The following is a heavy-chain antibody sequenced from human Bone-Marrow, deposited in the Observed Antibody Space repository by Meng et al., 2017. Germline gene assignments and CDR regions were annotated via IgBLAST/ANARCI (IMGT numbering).Heavy chain of an antibody. CDR1: GYIFTNYY. J-gene: IGHJ4*02. CDR2: INPSGGST. CDR3: ARDLTVVVIALGY. D-gene: IGHD3-22*01. V-gene: IGHV1-46*01. Sequence: ASVKVSCKASGYIFTNYYMHWVRQAPGQGLEWMGIINPSGGSTTYAQKFQGRLSMTRDMSTGTIYMELSSLTSEDPAVYYCARDLTVVVIALGYWGQGTLVTVSS.